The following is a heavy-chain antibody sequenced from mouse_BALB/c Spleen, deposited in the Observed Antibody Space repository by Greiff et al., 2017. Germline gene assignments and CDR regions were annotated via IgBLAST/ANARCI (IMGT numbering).Heavy chain of an antibody. J-gene: IGHJ3*01. CDR1: GFNIKDTY. CDR2: IDPSNGNT. V-gene: IGHV14-3*02. CDR3: ARGDDYEVFAY. D-gene: IGHD2-4*01. Sequence: VQLQQSGAELVKPGASVKLSCTASGFNIKDTYMHWVKQRPEQGLEWIGRIDPSNGNTKYDPKFQGKATITADTSSNTAYLQLSSLTSEDTAVYYCARGDDYEVFAYWGQGTLVTVSA.